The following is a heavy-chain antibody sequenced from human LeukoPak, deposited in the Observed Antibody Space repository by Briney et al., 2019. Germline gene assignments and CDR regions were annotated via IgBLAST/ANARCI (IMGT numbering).Heavy chain of an antibody. CDR1: GYTLTELS. V-gene: IGHV1-24*01. D-gene: IGHD1-26*01. Sequence: GASVKVSCRVSGYTLTELSMHWLRQAPGKGLEWMGGFDPEDGETIYAQKFQGRVTMTEDTSTDTAYMELSSLRSEDTAVYHCATLIVGATTQYFDYWGQGTLVSVSS. J-gene: IGHJ4*02. CDR3: ATLIVGATTQYFDY. CDR2: FDPEDGET.